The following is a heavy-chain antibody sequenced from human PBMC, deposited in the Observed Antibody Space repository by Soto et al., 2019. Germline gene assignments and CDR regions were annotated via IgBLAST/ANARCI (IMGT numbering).Heavy chain of an antibody. D-gene: IGHD3-3*01. Sequence: QVQLQQWGAGLLKPSETLSLTCAVYGGSFSGYYWSWIRQPLGRGLEWIGEINHSGSTNYNPSLKSRVTMSVDTSKNQFSLKLSSVTAADTAVYFCARAVGGYDFWSASYYYYYYMDVWGKGTTVTVSS. CDR1: GGSFSGYY. CDR3: ARAVGGYDFWSASYYYYYYMDV. CDR2: INHSGST. V-gene: IGHV4-34*01. J-gene: IGHJ6*03.